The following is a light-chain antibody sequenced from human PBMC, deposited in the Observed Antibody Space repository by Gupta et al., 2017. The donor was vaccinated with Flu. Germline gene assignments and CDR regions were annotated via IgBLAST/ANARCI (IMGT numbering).Light chain of an antibody. CDR3: AAWDDSLNVYV. CDR2: SSD. CDR1: RSNIGVTS. V-gene: IGLV1-44*01. Sequence: QSVLTQQPSAPGPPGERVTLPCSGSRSNIGVTSVHWNQPPPGTSPKLLIVSSDQRPSGAPDQFSGSKSCTSAVLAISGLQAEDEADYYCAAWDDSLNVYVVGTGTKGTVL. J-gene: IGLJ1*01.